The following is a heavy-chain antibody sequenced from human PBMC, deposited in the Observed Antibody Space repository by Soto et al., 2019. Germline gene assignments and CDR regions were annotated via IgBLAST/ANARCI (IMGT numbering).Heavy chain of an antibody. D-gene: IGHD3-22*01. V-gene: IGHV1-69*13. CDR1: GGTLTISSHG. Sequence: SVKVSCKASGGTLTISSHGISWVRQAPGQGLEWMGGIIAMFGTANYAQKFQGRVTITADESTSTAYMELSSLRSEDTAVYYCGVPYDSSQSPRFDYWGQGTLVTVSS. CDR3: GVPYDSSQSPRFDY. CDR2: IIAMFGTA. J-gene: IGHJ4*02.